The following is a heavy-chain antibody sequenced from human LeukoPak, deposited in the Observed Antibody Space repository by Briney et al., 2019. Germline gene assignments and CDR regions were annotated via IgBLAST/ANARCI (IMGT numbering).Heavy chain of an antibody. D-gene: IGHD2-2*01. J-gene: IGHJ5*02. Sequence: SETLSLTCAVYGGSFSGYYWSWIRQPPGKGLEWIGEINHSGSTNYNPSLKSRVTISVDTSKNQFSLKLSSVTAADTAVYYCARDIVVVPAAIRRVRWFDPWGQGTLVTVSP. CDR3: ARDIVVVPAAIRRVRWFDP. CDR2: INHSGST. V-gene: IGHV4-34*01. CDR1: GGSFSGYY.